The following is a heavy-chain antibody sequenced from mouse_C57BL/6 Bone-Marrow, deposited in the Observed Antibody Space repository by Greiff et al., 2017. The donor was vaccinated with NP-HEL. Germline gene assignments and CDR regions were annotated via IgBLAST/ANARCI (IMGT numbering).Heavy chain of an antibody. D-gene: IGHD2-5*01. CDR2: IDPENGDT. CDR3: TLYYSNPYYYAMDY. V-gene: IGHV14-4*01. Sequence: EVKLMESGAELVRPGASVKLSCTASGFNIKDDYMHWVKQRPEQGLEWIGWIDPENGDTEYASKFQGKATITADTSSNTAYLQLSSLTSEDTAVYYCTLYYSNPYYYAMDYWGQGTSVTVSS. J-gene: IGHJ4*01. CDR1: GFNIKDDY.